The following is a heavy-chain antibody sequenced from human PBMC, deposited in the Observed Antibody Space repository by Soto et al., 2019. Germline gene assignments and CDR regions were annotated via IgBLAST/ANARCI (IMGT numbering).Heavy chain of an antibody. V-gene: IGHV4-59*11. Sequence: SLTCTVSGGSIISHYWSWIRQPPGKGLEWIGYIYYSGSTNYNPSLKSRVTISVDTSKNQFSLKLSSVTAADTAVYYCAREQYNYGDYFDYWGQGTLVTVSS. J-gene: IGHJ4*02. CDR3: AREQYNYGDYFDY. D-gene: IGHD4-17*01. CDR2: IYYSGST. CDR1: GGSIISHY.